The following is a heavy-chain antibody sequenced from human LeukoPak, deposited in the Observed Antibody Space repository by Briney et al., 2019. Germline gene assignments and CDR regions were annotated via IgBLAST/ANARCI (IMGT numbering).Heavy chain of an antibody. CDR2: VIPIFGTA. D-gene: IGHD5-18*01. J-gene: IGHJ5*02. Sequence: SVKVSCKASGGTFSSYAISWVRQAPGQGLEWMGGVIPIFGTANYAQKFQGRVTITTDESMSTAYMELSSLRSEDTAVYYCARSLVDTAMAAYNWFDPWGQGTLVTVSS. CDR3: ARSLVDTAMAAYNWFDP. V-gene: IGHV1-69*05. CDR1: GGTFSSYA.